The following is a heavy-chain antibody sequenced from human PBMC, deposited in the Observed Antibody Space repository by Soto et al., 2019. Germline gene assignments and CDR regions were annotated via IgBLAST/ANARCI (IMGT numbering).Heavy chain of an antibody. J-gene: IGHJ2*01. V-gene: IGHV3-33*01. CDR2: LWHDGINQ. CDR1: GFNFGNFG. D-gene: IGHD2-8*01. CDR3: SRDYRCYSDL. Sequence: QVQLVESGGGVVQSGGSLRLSCAASGFNFGNFGIHWVRQAPGKGPEWVAFLWHDGINQYYTDSVKGGFTISRENSRNTVSLQMNSRGGEDTAVDHCSRDYRCYSDLWGRGTLVTVSS.